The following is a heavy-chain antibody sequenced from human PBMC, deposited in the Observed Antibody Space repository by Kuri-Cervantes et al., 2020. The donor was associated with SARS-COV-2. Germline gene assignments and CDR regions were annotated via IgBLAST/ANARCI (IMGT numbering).Heavy chain of an antibody. J-gene: IGHJ4*02. V-gene: IGHV1-2*04. CDR1: GYTFTDYY. Sequence: ASVKVSCKASGYTFTDYYMHWVRQAPGQGLEWMGWINPNGGGTNYAQKFQGWVTMTRDTSISTVYMELSRLRSDDTAVYYCARDVIPGSEIVVEVAARAPEYWGQGTLVTVSS. D-gene: IGHD2-15*01. CDR2: INPNGGGT. CDR3: ARDVIPGSEIVVEVAARAPEY.